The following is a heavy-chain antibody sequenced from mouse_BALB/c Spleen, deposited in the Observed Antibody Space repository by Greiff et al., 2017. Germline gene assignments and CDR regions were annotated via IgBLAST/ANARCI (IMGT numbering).Heavy chain of an antibody. CDR1: GYSITSDYA. J-gene: IGHJ4*01. CDR3: ARDPMDY. V-gene: IGHV3-2*02. Sequence: VQLQQSGPGLVKPSQSLSLTCTVTGYSITSDYAWNWIRQFPGNKLEWMGYISYSGSTSYNPSLKSRISITRDTSKNQFFLQLNSVTTEDTATYYCARDPMDYWGQGTSVTVSS. CDR2: ISYSGST.